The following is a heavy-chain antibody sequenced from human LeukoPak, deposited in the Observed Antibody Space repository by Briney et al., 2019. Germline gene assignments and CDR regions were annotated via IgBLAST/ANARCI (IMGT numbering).Heavy chain of an antibody. CDR3: ARGGQDDSSGVDY. J-gene: IGHJ4*02. CDR1: GDSISSGDYY. CDR2: ISSSGST. V-gene: IGHV4-61*02. Sequence: SETLSLTCTVSGDSISSGDYYWSWIRQPAGKGLEWIGRISSSGSTNYNPSLKSRVTISVDTSKNQFSLKLSSVTAADTAVYYCARGGQDDSSGVDYWGQGTLVTVSS. D-gene: IGHD6-19*01.